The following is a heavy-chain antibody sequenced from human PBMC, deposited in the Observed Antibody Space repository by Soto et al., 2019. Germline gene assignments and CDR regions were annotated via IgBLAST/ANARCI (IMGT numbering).Heavy chain of an antibody. CDR1: GFTFTSSA. CDR2: IVVGSGNT. CDR3: AADLNYYDSSGPNGFDP. D-gene: IGHD3-22*01. J-gene: IGHJ5*02. Sequence: SVKVSCKASGFTFTSSAVQWVRQARGQRLEWIGWIVVGSGNTNYAQKFQERVTITRDMSTSTAYMELSSLRSEDTAVYYCAADLNYYDSSGPNGFDPCGQGTLVIASS. V-gene: IGHV1-58*01.